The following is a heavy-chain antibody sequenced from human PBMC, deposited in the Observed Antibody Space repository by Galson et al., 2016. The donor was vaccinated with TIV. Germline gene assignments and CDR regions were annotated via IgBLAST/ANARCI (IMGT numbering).Heavy chain of an antibody. Sequence: SETLSLTCTVSGDSISSSSCFWGWIRQPPGKGLEWIGNFYYGGNTYYNPSLKNRVTISLDTSKNRFPLKLSSVTAADTALYYCARDEVVTPARFDPWGPGTLVTVSS. J-gene: IGHJ5*02. CDR3: ARDEVVTPARFDP. V-gene: IGHV4-39*06. CDR1: GDSISSSSCF. D-gene: IGHD4-23*01. CDR2: FYYGGNT.